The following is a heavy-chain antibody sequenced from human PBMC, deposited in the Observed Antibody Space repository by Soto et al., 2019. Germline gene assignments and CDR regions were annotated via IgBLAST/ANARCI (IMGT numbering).Heavy chain of an antibody. Sequence: GGSLRLSCAASGFTVSSNYMTWVRQAPGKGLEWVSIIYSDGSTHYADSVKGRCTISRDNSKNTLYLQMNSLRTEDTAVYYCARDMVRAMDVWGQGTTVTVSS. CDR1: GFTVSSNY. V-gene: IGHV3-66*01. D-gene: IGHD3-10*01. CDR2: IYSDGST. CDR3: ARDMVRAMDV. J-gene: IGHJ6*02.